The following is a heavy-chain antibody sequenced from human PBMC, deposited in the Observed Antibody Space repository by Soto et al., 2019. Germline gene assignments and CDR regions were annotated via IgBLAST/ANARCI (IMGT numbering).Heavy chain of an antibody. D-gene: IGHD2-21*02. CDR1: GLTFFTSA. Sequence: SVKVSCKASGLTFFTSAVQWVRQARGQRLEWIGWIVVGSGNTNYAQKFQERVTITRDMSTNTAYMELTSLRSEDTAVYYCAADPYCGGDCYFDYWGQGIMVTVSS. V-gene: IGHV1-58*01. CDR3: AADPYCGGDCYFDY. J-gene: IGHJ4*02. CDR2: IVVGSGNT.